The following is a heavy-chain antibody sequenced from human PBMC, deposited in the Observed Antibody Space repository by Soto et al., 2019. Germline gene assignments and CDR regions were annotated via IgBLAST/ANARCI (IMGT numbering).Heavy chain of an antibody. CDR1: GFSLSTSGMG. J-gene: IGHJ5*02. V-gene: IGHV2-5*01. D-gene: IGHD3-10*01. Sequence: GSGPTLVNPTQTLTLTCTFSGFSLSTSGMGVGWIRQPPGKALEWLAVIYWNEDKHFSPSLKSRLTIVKDTSKNQVVLTLTNVDPVDTATYYCAHRCYWFGGEDWFDPWGPGTLVTVSS. CDR3: AHRCYWFGGEDWFDP. CDR2: IYWNEDK.